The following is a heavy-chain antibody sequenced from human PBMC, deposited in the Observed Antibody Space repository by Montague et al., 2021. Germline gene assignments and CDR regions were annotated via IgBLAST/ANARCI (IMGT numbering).Heavy chain of an antibody. D-gene: IGHD3-16*01. J-gene: IGHJ4*02. CDR2: IYYNGNT. CDR1: GGAISSFY. Sequence: SETLSLTCTVSGGAISSFYWHWIRHSPGKGLEWIGEIYYNGNTKYDPSLKSRVTMSVDTSNNQFSLRLSSVTVADTAVYYCAREWGAFDSWGQGTLVTVSS. CDR3: AREWGAFDS. V-gene: IGHV4-59*01.